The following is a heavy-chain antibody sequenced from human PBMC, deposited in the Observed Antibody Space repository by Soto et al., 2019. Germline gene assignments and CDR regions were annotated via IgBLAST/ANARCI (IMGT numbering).Heavy chain of an antibody. V-gene: IGHV4-34*01. Sequence: PSETLSLTCAVYGGSFSGYYWSWIRQPPGKGLEWIGEINHSGSTNYNPSLKNRVTISVDKSKNLFSLRLFSVTAADTAVYYCGAHAGATYGPLVYLSRGTPVPVSS. D-gene: IGHD4-17*01. CDR3: GAHAGATYGPLVY. CDR2: INHSGST. CDR1: GGSFSGYY. J-gene: IGHJ4*02.